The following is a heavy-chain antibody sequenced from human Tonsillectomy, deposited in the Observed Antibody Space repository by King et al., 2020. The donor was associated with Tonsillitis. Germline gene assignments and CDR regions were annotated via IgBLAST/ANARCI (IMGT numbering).Heavy chain of an antibody. V-gene: IGHV3-23*03. J-gene: IGHJ6*02. D-gene: IGHD3-22*01. CDR2: IYSDNDST. CDR1: GFTFSNFA. Sequence: VQLVESGGGLVQPGGSLRLSCAGSGFTFSNFAMTWVRQAPGKGLEWVSVIYSDNDSTFYADSVKGRFTISRDDSKNTLYLQMNSLRAEDTAVYYCTKDVVGAGEVVVGANYYYAMDVWGQGTTVTVSS. CDR3: TKDVVGAGEVVVGANYYYAMDV.